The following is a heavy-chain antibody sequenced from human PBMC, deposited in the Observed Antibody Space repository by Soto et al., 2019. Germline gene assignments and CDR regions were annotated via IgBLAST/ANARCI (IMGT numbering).Heavy chain of an antibody. CDR3: ARAISGYVT. V-gene: IGHV1-3*01. CDR2: INAGAGYT. D-gene: IGHD6-25*01. CDR1: GITYSTYA. J-gene: IGHJ5*02. Sequence: QVHLVQSGAEVKNPGASVRVSCKASGITYSTYAIHWVRQAPGQGLEWMGWINAGAGYTRYSQDFQGRVTLTTVTSASTTYMDLSKLTFEDTGVYYCARAISGYVTWGQGTQVTVSS.